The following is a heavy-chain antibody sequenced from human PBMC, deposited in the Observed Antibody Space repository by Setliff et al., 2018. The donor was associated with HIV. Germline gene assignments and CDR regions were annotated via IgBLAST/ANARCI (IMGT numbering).Heavy chain of an antibody. CDR3: ARYCGGDCYPSAYYMDV. D-gene: IGHD2-21*01. J-gene: IGHJ6*03. V-gene: IGHV4-31*03. CDR2: IYYSGRT. Sequence: LSLTCTVTGGSISSGGYYWSWIRQHPGKGLEWIGYIYYSGRTYYNPSLKSRVTISVDTSEIQFSLKLSSVTAADTAVYYCARYCGGDCYPSAYYMDVWGKGTTVTVSS. CDR1: GGSISSGGYY.